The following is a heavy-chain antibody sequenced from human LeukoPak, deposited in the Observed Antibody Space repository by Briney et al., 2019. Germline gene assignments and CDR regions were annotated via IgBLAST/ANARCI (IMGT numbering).Heavy chain of an antibody. CDR1: GGPISRSTYY. D-gene: IGHD6-13*01. V-gene: IGHV4-39*01. CDR3: ASIAAAGNE. J-gene: IGHJ4*02. Sequence: PSETLSLTCSVSGGPISRSTYYWGWIRQPPGKGLEWIGSIYYSGSTYYNPSLKSRVTISVDTSKNQFSLKLSSVTAADTAVYYCASIAAAGNEWGQGTLVTVSS. CDR2: IYYSGST.